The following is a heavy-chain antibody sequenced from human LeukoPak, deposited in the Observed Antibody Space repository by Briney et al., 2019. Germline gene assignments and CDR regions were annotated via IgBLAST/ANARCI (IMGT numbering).Heavy chain of an antibody. CDR2: IIPIFGTA. J-gene: IGHJ4*02. CDR1: GGTFSSYA. V-gene: IGHV1-69*13. Sequence: ASVKDSCKASGGTFSSYAISWVRQAPGQGREWMGGIIPIFGTANYAQKFQGRVTITADESTSTAYMELSSLRSEDTAVYYCASQVAARLHYWGQGTLVTVSS. D-gene: IGHD6-6*01. CDR3: ASQVAARLHY.